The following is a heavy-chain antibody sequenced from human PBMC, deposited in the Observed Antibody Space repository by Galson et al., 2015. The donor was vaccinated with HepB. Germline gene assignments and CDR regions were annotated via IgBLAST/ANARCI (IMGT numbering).Heavy chain of an antibody. CDR3: AHIGRGNSGWYFAL. D-gene: IGHD3-10*01. J-gene: IGHJ2*01. V-gene: IGHV2-5*02. Sequence: PALVKPTQTLTLTCTFSGFSLSTSGVGVGWIRQPPGKALEWLTVIYWDDDKHYSPSLKSRLTITKDTSKNQVVLTMTNMDPVDTGTYYCAHIGRGNSGWYFALWGRGTLVTVSS. CDR1: GFSLSTSGVG. CDR2: IYWDDDK.